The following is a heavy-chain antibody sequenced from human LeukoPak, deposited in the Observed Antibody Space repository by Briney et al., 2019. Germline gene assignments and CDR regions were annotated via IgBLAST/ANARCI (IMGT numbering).Heavy chain of an antibody. D-gene: IGHD3-3*01. CDR1: GGSISSGSYY. CDR2: IYTSGST. CDR3: AREGWISSYDF. Sequence: SETLSLTCTVSGGSISSGSYYWSWIRQPAGKGLEWIGRIYTSGSTNYNPSLKSRVTISVDTSKNQFSLKLSSVTAADTAVYYCAREGWISSYDFWGQGILVTVSS. J-gene: IGHJ4*02. V-gene: IGHV4-61*02.